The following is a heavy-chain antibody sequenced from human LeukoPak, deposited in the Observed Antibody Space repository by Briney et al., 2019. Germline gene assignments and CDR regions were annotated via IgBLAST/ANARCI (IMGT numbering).Heavy chain of an antibody. CDR3: ARYYDSSACLDY. J-gene: IGHJ4*02. CDR1: GYTFTRYY. CDR2: INPSSGST. Sequence: ASVKVSCKASGYTFTRYYMHWVRQAPGLGLEWMGIINPSSGSTSYAQKFQGRVTMTRDTSTSTVYMELSSLRSGDTAVYYCARYYDSSACLDYWGQGTLVTVSS. V-gene: IGHV1-46*01. D-gene: IGHD3-22*01.